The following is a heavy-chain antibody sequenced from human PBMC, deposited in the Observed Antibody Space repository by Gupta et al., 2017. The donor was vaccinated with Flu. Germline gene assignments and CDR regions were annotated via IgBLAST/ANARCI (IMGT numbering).Heavy chain of an antibody. J-gene: IGHJ4*02. V-gene: IGHV3-23*01. D-gene: IGHD5-12*01. Sequence: EVQLLESGGDLVPPGGSLRLSCVGPGFVFSSHAMTWVRRAPGKGLECVSVIHGSGDITFYADSVKGRFTISRDNSKNTVYMQMNSLRADDTAVYYCAKDSTISSSYFDSWGQGTLVTVSS. CDR2: IHGSGDIT. CDR1: GFVFSSHA. CDR3: AKDSTISSSYFDS.